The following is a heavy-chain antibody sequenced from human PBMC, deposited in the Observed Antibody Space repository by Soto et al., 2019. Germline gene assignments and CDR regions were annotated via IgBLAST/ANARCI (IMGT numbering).Heavy chain of an antibody. Sequence: LGEALKISCKGSGYSFTSYWIGWVRQMPGKGLEWMGIIYPGDSDTRYSPSFQGQVTISADKSISTAXLQXSSLKASDTAMYYCARLPIEVGYYGMDVWGQGTTVTVSS. J-gene: IGHJ6*02. CDR3: ARLPIEVGYYGMDV. D-gene: IGHD2-2*01. V-gene: IGHV5-51*01. CDR1: GYSFTSYW. CDR2: IYPGDSDT.